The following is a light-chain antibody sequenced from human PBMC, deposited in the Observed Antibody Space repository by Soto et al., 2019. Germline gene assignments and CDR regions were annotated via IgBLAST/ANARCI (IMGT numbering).Light chain of an antibody. J-gene: IGLJ3*02. CDR2: SNN. CDR1: SSNIGINT. Sequence: QLVLTQPPSASGTPGQRVTISCSGSSSNIGINTVNWYQQLPRTAPKLLIYSNNQRPSGVPDRFSGSKSGTSASLAISGLQSEDEADYYCAAWDDSLNGPVFGGGTKVTVL. V-gene: IGLV1-44*01. CDR3: AAWDDSLNGPV.